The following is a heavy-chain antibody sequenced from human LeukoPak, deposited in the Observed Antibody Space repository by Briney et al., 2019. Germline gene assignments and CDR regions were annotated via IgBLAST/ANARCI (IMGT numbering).Heavy chain of an antibody. Sequence: PSETLSLTCTVSGGSISSYYWSWIQQPPGKGLEWIGYVFNSGSTNYNPSLKSRVTISVDTSKSQFSLKLSSLSAADTAVYYCAGHCSGGSCYPGAGYYMDVWGKGTTVTVSS. D-gene: IGHD2-15*01. CDR3: AGHCSGGSCYPGAGYYMDV. CDR1: GGSISSYY. V-gene: IGHV4-59*01. J-gene: IGHJ6*03. CDR2: VFNSGST.